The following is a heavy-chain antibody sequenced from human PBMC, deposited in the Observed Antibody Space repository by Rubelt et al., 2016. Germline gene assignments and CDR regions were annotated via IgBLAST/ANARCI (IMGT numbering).Heavy chain of an antibody. CDR2: IRDDRSNK. D-gene: IGHD6-13*01. J-gene: IGHJ3*02. Sequence: WVAFIRDDRSNKYYADSVKGRFTISRDNAKNSLYLQMNSLRAEDTAVYYCARDLGSDSSSFGAFDIWGQGTMVTVSS. CDR3: ARDLGSDSSSFGAFDI. V-gene: IGHV3-30*02.